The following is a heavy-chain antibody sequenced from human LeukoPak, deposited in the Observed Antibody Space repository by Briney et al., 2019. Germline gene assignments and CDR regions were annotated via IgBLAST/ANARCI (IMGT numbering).Heavy chain of an antibody. CDR3: ARESSPGSGYCSSTSCYTGAFDI. Sequence: SETLSLTCTVSGGSISSGGYYWSWLRQHPGKGLEWIGYIYYSGSTYYNPSLKSRVTISVDTSKNQFSLKLSSVTAADTAVYYCARESSPGSGYCSSTSCYTGAFDIWGQGTMVTVSS. V-gene: IGHV4-31*03. CDR2: IYYSGST. J-gene: IGHJ3*02. D-gene: IGHD2-2*02. CDR1: GGSISSGGYY.